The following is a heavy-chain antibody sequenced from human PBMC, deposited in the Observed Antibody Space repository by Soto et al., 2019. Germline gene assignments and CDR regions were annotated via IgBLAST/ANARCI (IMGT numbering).Heavy chain of an antibody. CDR3: ARGFYGSGSYCWFDP. D-gene: IGHD3-10*01. Sequence: ETLSVSRTVSGGTIISYYWSWIRQPKGKGLEWIGYIYYSGSTNYNPSLKRRVTISVDTSKNQFSLKLSSVTAADTAVYYCARGFYGSGSYCWFDPWGQGTLVTVSS. CDR2: IYYSGST. CDR1: GGTIISYY. V-gene: IGHV4-59*01. J-gene: IGHJ5*02.